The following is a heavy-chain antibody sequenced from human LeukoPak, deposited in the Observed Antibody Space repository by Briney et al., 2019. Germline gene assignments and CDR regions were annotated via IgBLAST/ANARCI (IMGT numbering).Heavy chain of an antibody. J-gene: IGHJ6*02. CDR1: GFTFSSYA. CDR2: ISYDGSNK. D-gene: IGHD6-19*01. Sequence: QPGRSLRLSCAASGFTFSSYATHWVRQAPGKGLEWVAVISYDGSNKYYADSVKGRFAISRDNSKNALYLQMNSLRPEDTAVYYCARSLAVAGKENHADYFYGMDVWGQGTTVTVSS. V-gene: IGHV3-30*09. CDR3: ARSLAVAGKENHADYFYGMDV.